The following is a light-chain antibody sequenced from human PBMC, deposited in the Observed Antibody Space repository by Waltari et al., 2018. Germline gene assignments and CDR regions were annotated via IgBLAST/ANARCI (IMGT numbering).Light chain of an antibody. Sequence: DIQMTQSPSTLSDSVGDRVTIPCRSSQSISSWLAWYQQKPGKAPKLLIYDASSLESGVPSRFSGSGSGTEFTLTISSLQPDDFATYYCQQYNSYSTLTFGGGTKVEIK. J-gene: IGKJ4*01. V-gene: IGKV1-5*01. CDR3: QQYNSYSTLT. CDR1: QSISSW. CDR2: DAS.